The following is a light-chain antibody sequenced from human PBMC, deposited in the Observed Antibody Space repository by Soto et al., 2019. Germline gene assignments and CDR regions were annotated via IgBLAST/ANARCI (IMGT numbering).Light chain of an antibody. CDR3: QSYDSTLSDRYV. Sequence: QSALTQPASVSGSPGQSITISCTGTSSDVGGYNNVSWYQQHPDKAPKLMISEVSNRPSGVPDRFSGSKSGTSASLTITGLQAEDEGDYYCQSYDSTLSDRYVFGTGT. V-gene: IGLV2-14*01. CDR2: EVS. CDR1: SSDVGGYNN. J-gene: IGLJ1*01.